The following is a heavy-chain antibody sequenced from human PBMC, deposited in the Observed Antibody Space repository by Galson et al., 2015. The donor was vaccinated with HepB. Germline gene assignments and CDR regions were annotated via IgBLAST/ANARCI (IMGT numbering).Heavy chain of an antibody. Sequence: SLRLSCAASGFTFSDYYMSWIRQAPGKGLEWVSYISSSSSYTNYADSVKGRFTISRDNAKNSLYLQVNSLRAEDTAVYYCARDSTQGIPNARLDYWGQGTLVTVSS. D-gene: IGHD3-10*01. CDR2: ISSSSSYT. V-gene: IGHV3-11*06. J-gene: IGHJ4*02. CDR1: GFTFSDYY. CDR3: ARDSTQGIPNARLDY.